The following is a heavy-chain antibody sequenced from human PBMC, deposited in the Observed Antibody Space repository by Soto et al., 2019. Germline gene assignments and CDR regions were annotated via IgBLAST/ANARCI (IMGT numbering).Heavy chain of an antibody. CDR1: GGSISSGGYS. V-gene: IGHV4-30-4*01. J-gene: IGHJ6*02. Sequence: PSETRSLTCTVSGGSISSGGYSWIGIRQPPGKGLEWIGYIYYSGVAYYNPSLKSRLTISTDTSKNQFSLKLSSVTAADKAVYYCARGNHYYNNGMDVWGQGTTVTVSS. D-gene: IGHD3-22*01. CDR2: IYYSGVA. CDR3: ARGNHYYNNGMDV.